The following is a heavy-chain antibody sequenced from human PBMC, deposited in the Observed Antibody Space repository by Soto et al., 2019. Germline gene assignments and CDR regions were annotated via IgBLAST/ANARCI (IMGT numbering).Heavy chain of an antibody. CDR2: IDPSDSYT. CDR3: ASHPRDGYYYSGMDV. Sequence: GASLKISCKGSGYSLTSYWISWVRQMPGKGLEWMGRIDPSDSYTNYSTSFQGHVTISADKSISTAYLQWSSLNASDTAMYYCASHPRDGYYYSGMDVWGHGTTVTVSS. J-gene: IGHJ6*02. V-gene: IGHV5-10-1*01. CDR1: GYSLTSYW.